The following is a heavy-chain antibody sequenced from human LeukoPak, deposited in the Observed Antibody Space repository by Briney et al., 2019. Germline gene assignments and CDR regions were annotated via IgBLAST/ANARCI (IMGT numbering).Heavy chain of an antibody. V-gene: IGHV3-30*01. CDR1: GFTFSSYA. Sequence: GGSLRLSCAASGFTFSSYAMHWVRQAPGKGLEWVAVISYDGSNKYYADSVKGRFTISRDNSKNTLYLQMNSLRAEDTAVYYCARYTSGSYVFCFDYWGQGTLVTVSS. J-gene: IGHJ4*02. CDR3: ARYTSGSYVFCFDY. CDR2: ISYDGSNK. D-gene: IGHD1-26*01.